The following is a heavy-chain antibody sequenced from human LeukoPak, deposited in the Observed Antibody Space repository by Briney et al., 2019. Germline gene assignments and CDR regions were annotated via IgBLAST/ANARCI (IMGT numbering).Heavy chain of an antibody. CDR3: ARGSIVAAGISAFDI. CDR1: GFTFSSYT. Sequence: GGSLRLSCPASGFTFSSYTMHWVRQAPGKGLEWVALISYDGSNTYSADSVKGRFTISRDNSKSTLYLQMNSLRAEDTAVYYCARGSIVAAGISAFDIWGQGTMVTVSS. J-gene: IGHJ3*02. D-gene: IGHD6-13*01. CDR2: ISYDGSNT. V-gene: IGHV3-30-3*01.